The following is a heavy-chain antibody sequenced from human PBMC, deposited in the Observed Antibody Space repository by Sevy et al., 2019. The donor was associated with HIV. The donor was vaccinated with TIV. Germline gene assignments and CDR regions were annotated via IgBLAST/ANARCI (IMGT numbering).Heavy chain of an antibody. CDR2: INPSGGST. D-gene: IGHD2-15*01. V-gene: IGHV1-46*01. Sequence: ASVKVSCKASGYTFTSYYMHWVRQAPGQGLEWMGIINPSGGSTSYAQKFQGRVTMTRDTSTSTVYMELSSLRSEDTAVYYCARAHIRYCSGGSCYLNYLGQGTLVTVSS. CDR1: GYTFTSYY. J-gene: IGHJ4*02. CDR3: ARAHIRYCSGGSCYLNY.